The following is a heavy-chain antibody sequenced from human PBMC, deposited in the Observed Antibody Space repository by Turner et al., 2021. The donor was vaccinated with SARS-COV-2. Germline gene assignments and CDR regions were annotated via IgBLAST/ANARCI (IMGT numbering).Heavy chain of an antibody. CDR3: ARDVVTATPGLDY. Sequence: EVQLVESGGGLLQPGGSLRLSCAASGFTFSIYWMHWVRQAPGKGLVCVSRINSDGMSPSYADSVKGRFTIFRDNAKNTLYLQINSLRAEDMSVYYCARDVVTATPGLDYWGQGTLVTVSS. V-gene: IGHV3-74*01. J-gene: IGHJ4*02. D-gene: IGHD2-15*01. CDR1: GFTFSIYW. CDR2: INSDGMSP.